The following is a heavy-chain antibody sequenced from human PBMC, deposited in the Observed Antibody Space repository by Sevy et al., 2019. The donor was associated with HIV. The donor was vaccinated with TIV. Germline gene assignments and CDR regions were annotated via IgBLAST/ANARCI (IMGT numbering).Heavy chain of an antibody. CDR1: GFTFSYYG. V-gene: IGHV3-33*03. Sequence: GGSLRLSCVASGFTFSYYGMHWVRQAPGKGLEWVAVICYDGSNKYYADSVKGRFTISRDNSKNTRYLQMNSLRAEETAVYYCAKDTRDCSGGTCYSAPLYNWFDPWGQGTLVTVSS. CDR2: ICYDGSNK. D-gene: IGHD2-15*01. J-gene: IGHJ5*02. CDR3: AKDTRDCSGGTCYSAPLYNWFDP.